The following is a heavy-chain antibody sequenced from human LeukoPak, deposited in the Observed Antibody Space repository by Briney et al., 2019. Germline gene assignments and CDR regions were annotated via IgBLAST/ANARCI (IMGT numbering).Heavy chain of an antibody. CDR3: ARRGYSGFSDDY. D-gene: IGHD5-12*01. CDR2: ISSYNGNT. CDR1: GYTFTSYA. J-gene: IGHJ4*02. V-gene: IGHV1-18*01. Sequence: ASVKVSCKASGYTFTSYAITWVRQAPGQGLEWMGWISSYNGNTNYAQKLQGRVTMTTETSTSTAYMELRSLRSDDTAVYYCARRGYSGFSDDYWGQGTLVTVSS.